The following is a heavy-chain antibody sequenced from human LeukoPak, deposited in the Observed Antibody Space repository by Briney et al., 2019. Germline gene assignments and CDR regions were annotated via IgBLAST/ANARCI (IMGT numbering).Heavy chain of an antibody. D-gene: IGHD3-3*01. J-gene: IGHJ6*03. CDR2: INSDGSST. V-gene: IGHV3-74*01. CDR3: AATIRDFWRDYYMDV. Sequence: GGSLRLSCAASGFTFSSYWMHWVRQAPGKGLVWVSRINSDGSSTSYADSVKGRFTISRDNAKNTLYLQMNSLRAEDTAVYYCAATIRDFWRDYYMDVWGKGTTVTVSS. CDR1: GFTFSSYW.